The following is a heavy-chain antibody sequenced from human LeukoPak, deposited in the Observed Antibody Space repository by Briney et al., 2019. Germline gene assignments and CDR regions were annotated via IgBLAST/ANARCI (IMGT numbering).Heavy chain of an antibody. J-gene: IGHJ4*02. CDR3: ARDLGGPHDY. CDR2: IYTSGST. CDR1: DDSITIYY. V-gene: IGHV4-4*07. Sequence: SETLSLTCTVSDDSITIYYWTWIRQPPGKGLEWIGRIYTSGSTNYNPSLKSRVTISVDTSKSQFSLKLSSVTAADTAVYYCARDLGGPHDYWGQGTLVTVSS. D-gene: IGHD1-26*01.